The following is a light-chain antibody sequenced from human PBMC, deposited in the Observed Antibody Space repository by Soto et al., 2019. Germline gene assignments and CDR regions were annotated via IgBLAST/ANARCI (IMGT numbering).Light chain of an antibody. CDR3: SSYTRSHCV. CDR2: DVS. Sequence: QSALTQPASVSGSPGQSITISCTGTSSDVGGYNYVSWYQQHPGKAPKLMIYDVSNRPSGVSNRFSGSKSGNTASLTISGLQAEDEADYYCSSYTRSHCVFGGGTKLTVL. CDR1: SSDVGGYNY. V-gene: IGLV2-14*01. J-gene: IGLJ2*01.